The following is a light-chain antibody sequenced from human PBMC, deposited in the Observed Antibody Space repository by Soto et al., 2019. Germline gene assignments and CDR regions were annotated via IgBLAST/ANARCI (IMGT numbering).Light chain of an antibody. J-gene: IGKJ1*01. V-gene: IGKV3-20*01. CDR1: QSISSNY. Sequence: EIVLTQSPGTLSLSPGERATLSCRASQSISSNYVAWYQQKPGQAPRILIYDASSRATGIPNRFSGSGSGTDFTLTISRLEPEDFAVFYCQQYGDSPTLGQGTKVDIK. CDR3: QQYGDSPT. CDR2: DAS.